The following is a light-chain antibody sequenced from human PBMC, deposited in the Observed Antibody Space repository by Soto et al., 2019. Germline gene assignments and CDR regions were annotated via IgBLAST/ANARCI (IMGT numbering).Light chain of an antibody. Sequence: QSALTQPASVSGSPGQSITISGAGTMRDIGAYNLVSWYQQHPGKAPQLIIYEVRNRPSGISFRFSGSKSGNTASLTISGLQAEDEADYYCSSFTSNSTLIFGGGTKLTVL. CDR1: MRDIGAYNL. CDR3: SSFTSNSTLI. CDR2: EVR. V-gene: IGLV2-14*03. J-gene: IGLJ2*01.